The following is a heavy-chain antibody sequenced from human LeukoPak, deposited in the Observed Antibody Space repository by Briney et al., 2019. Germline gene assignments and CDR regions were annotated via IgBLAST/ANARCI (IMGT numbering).Heavy chain of an antibody. CDR3: ARLRGTMVRGVIYHYYYMDV. J-gene: IGHJ6*03. V-gene: IGHV4-4*07. D-gene: IGHD3-10*01. CDR1: GGSISSYY. CDR2: IYTSGST. Sequence: SETLSLTCTVSGGSISSYYWSWIRQPAGKGLEWIGRIYTSGSTNYNPSLKSRVTMSVDTSKNQFSLKLSSVTAADTAVYYCARLRGTMVRGVIYHYYYMDVWGKGTTVTISS.